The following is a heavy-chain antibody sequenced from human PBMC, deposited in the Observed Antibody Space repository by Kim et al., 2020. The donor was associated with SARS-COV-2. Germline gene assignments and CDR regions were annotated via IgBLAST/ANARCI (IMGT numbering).Heavy chain of an antibody. CDR2: ISYEGSTK. D-gene: IGHD5-12*01. Sequence: GGSLRLSCAASGFTFSSHLMNWVRQAPGKGLEWVALISYEGSTKKYKESVKGRFTISRDNSKNALYLQMNSLRLEDTAVYYCARNLVGDSDMGPWGQGTLVTVSS. CDR1: GFTFSSHL. CDR3: ARNLVGDSDMGP. J-gene: IGHJ5*02. V-gene: IGHV3-30*03.